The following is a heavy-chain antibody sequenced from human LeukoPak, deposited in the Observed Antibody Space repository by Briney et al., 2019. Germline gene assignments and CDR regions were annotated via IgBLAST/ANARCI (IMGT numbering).Heavy chain of an antibody. D-gene: IGHD1-26*01. J-gene: IGHJ4*02. V-gene: IGHV3-23*01. CDR1: GFTFSSYA. CDR2: ISGSGGST. Sequence: GGSLRLSCAASGFTFSSYAMSWVRQAPGKGLEWVSAISGSGGSTYYADSVKGRFTISRDNSKNTLYPQMNSLRAEDTAVYYCAKDGGGSGSYLFDYWGQGTLVTVSS. CDR3: AKDGGGSGSYLFDY.